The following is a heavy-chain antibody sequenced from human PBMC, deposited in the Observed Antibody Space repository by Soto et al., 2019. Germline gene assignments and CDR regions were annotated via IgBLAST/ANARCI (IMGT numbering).Heavy chain of an antibody. CDR3: AKGAVAGTPTSYYYYGMDV. CDR2: IIPIFGTV. Sequence: QVQLLQSGAEVKKPGSSVRVSCEASGGTFRTYAISWVRQAPGQGLEWMGEIIPIFGTVNYAQKFQGRVTLPADESTTTVYMDLRRLRSEDTAVYYCAKGAVAGTPTSYYYYGMDVWGQGTTVTVSS. D-gene: IGHD6-19*01. J-gene: IGHJ6*02. CDR1: GGTFRTYA. V-gene: IGHV1-69*12.